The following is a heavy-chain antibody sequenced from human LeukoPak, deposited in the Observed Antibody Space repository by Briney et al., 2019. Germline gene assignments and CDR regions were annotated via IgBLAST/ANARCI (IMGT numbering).Heavy chain of an antibody. J-gene: IGHJ4*02. D-gene: IGHD1-14*01. CDR3: AKPARTDYADY. Sequence: PGGSLRLSCAASGFTFSSYSMNWVRQAPGKGLEWVSSISSSSSYIYYADSVKGRFTISRDNSKNTLYLQMNSLRAEDTAVYYCAKPARTDYADYWGQGTLVTVSS. CDR2: ISSSSSYI. V-gene: IGHV3-21*04. CDR1: GFTFSSYS.